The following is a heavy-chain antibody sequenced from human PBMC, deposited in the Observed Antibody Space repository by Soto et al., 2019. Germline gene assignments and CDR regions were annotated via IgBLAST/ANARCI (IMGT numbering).Heavy chain of an antibody. V-gene: IGHV4-30-4*01. D-gene: IGHD2-2*01. J-gene: IGHJ6*02. Sequence: PSETLSLTCAVSGGSVSSRDYYWSWVGQSPGKGLEWIGYLYFSGSTYYNPSLKSRISMSVDTSKNQFSLRLSSVPAADTAVYYCARDPMPDHYYYGMDVWSQGTTV. CDR2: LYFSGST. CDR3: ARDPMPDHYYYGMDV. CDR1: GGSVSSRDYY.